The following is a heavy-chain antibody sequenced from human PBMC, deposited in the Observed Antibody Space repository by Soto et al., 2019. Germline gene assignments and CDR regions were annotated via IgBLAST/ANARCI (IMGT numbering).Heavy chain of an antibody. D-gene: IGHD3-10*01. V-gene: IGHV1-18*04. CDR1: GYTFTSYG. CDR2: ISAYNGNT. CDR3: ARQISGEYDY. Sequence: QVQLVQSGAEVKKPGASVKVSCKASGYTFTSYGISWVRQAPGQGLEWMGWISAYNGNTNYAQKLQGRVTITRDTSASTAYMQLSSLTSEDTAVYYCARQISGEYDYWGQGTLVTVSS. J-gene: IGHJ4*02.